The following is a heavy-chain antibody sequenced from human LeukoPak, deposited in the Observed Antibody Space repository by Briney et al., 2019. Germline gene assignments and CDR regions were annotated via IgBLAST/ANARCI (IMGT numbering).Heavy chain of an antibody. V-gene: IGHV4-34*01. CDR3: ARGPTVTFFDY. D-gene: IGHD4-17*01. CDR2: INHSGST. Sequence: SETLSLTCAVYGGSFSGYYWSWIRQPPGKGLEWIGEINHSGSTNYNPSLKSRVTISVDTSMNQFSLKLSSVTAADTAVYYCARGPTVTFFDYWGQGTLVTVSS. CDR1: GGSFSGYY. J-gene: IGHJ4*02.